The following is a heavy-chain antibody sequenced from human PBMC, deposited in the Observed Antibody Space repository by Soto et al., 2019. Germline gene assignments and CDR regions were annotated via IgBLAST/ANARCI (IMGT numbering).Heavy chain of an antibody. D-gene: IGHD1-26*01. Sequence: QVQLVESGGGVVQPWRSLRLSCAVSGFTFSSHAMHWVRQAPGKGLEWVTLISSDGSNKYYADSVKGRFTTSRDNSKNTMYLQMNSLRVEDTAVYYCARDDEGGSDCDLGYWGQGALVTVSS. V-gene: IGHV3-30-3*01. CDR1: GFTFSSHA. CDR3: ARDDEGGSDCDLGY. CDR2: ISSDGSNK. J-gene: IGHJ4*02.